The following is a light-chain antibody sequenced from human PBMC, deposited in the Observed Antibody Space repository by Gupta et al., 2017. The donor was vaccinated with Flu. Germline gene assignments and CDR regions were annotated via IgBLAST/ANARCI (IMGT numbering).Light chain of an antibody. V-gene: IGKV1-39*01. J-gene: IGKJ3*01. Sequence: DIQMTQSPSPLSASVGDRVTITCRARQSISTYLNWYQQKPGKAPKLLIYAASSLQSGVPSRFSGSGSGTDFTLTISRLQPEDFATYYCQHSDSSPFTFGHGTKVDIK. CDR2: AAS. CDR1: QSISTY. CDR3: QHSDSSPFT.